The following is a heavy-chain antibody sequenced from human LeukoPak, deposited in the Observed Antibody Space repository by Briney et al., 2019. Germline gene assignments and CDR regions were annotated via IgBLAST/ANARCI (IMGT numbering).Heavy chain of an antibody. D-gene: IGHD2-21*02. V-gene: IGHV3-64*01. CDR3: AKVGGLAYCGGDCYPEGGKDRSDAFDI. Sequence: GGSLRLSCAASGFTFSSYAMHWVRQAPGKGLEYVSAISSNGGSTYYANSVKGRFTISRDNSKNTLYLQMNSLRAEDTAVYYCAKVGGLAYCGGDCYPEGGKDRSDAFDIWGQGTMVTVSS. CDR1: GFTFSSYA. CDR2: ISSNGGST. J-gene: IGHJ3*02.